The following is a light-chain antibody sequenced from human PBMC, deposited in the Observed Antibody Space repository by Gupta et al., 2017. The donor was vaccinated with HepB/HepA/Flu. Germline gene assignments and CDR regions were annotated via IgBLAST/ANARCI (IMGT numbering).Light chain of an antibody. CDR1: KLGDEY. J-gene: IGLJ2*01. Sequence: SYELTQPRSVSVSPGQTASITCSGDKLGDEYASWYQQKPGQSPVLVIYQDIKRPAGIPERFSGSNSGNTATLTISGTQAMDEADYYCQAWHSSTVLFGGGTKLTVL. V-gene: IGLV3-1*01. CDR3: QAWHSSTVL. CDR2: QDI.